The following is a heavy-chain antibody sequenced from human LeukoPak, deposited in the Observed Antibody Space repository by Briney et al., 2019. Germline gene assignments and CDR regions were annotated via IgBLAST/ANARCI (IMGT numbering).Heavy chain of an antibody. Sequence: ASVKASCKASGYTFTSYGISWVRQAPGQGLEWMGWISAYNGNTNYAQKLQGRVTMTTDTSTSTAYMELRSLRSDDTAVYYCARKYCSSTSCYAGNAFDIWGQETMVTVSS. CDR3: ARKYCSSTSCYAGNAFDI. J-gene: IGHJ3*02. D-gene: IGHD2-2*01. CDR2: ISAYNGNT. V-gene: IGHV1-18*04. CDR1: GYTFTSYG.